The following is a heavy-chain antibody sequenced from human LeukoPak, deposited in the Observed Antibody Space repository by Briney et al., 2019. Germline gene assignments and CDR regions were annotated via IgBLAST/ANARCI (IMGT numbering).Heavy chain of an antibody. V-gene: IGHV1-69*01. Sequence: SVKVSCRASGGTFSSYGITWVRRAPGQGLEWMGGVIPIFGTTNYAQKFQGRVTITADESTSTAYMELSSLRSEDTAVYYCARVRRLYYYDSSGLDAFDIWGRGTMVTVSS. CDR2: VIPIFGTT. CDR1: GGTFSSYG. CDR3: ARVRRLYYYDSSGLDAFDI. J-gene: IGHJ3*02. D-gene: IGHD3-22*01.